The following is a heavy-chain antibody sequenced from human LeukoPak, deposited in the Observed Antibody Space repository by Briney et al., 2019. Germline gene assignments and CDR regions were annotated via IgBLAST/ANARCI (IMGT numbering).Heavy chain of an antibody. CDR2: IIPIFGTA. CDR3: ARDQRLLPHSGYDWINGGEFDY. Sequence: SVTVSCKASGCTFSSYAISWVRQAPGQGLGLMGGIIPIFGTASYDQKFQGRVTITADESTSTAYMELSSLRSEDTAVYYCARDQRLLPHSGYDWINGGEFDYWGQGTLVTVSS. D-gene: IGHD5-12*01. V-gene: IGHV1-69*01. CDR1: GCTFSSYA. J-gene: IGHJ4*02.